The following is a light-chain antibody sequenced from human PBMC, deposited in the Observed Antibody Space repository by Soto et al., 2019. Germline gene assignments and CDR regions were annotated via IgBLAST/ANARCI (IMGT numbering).Light chain of an antibody. CDR2: SAS. J-gene: IGKJ5*01. CDR1: ESVTSSH. CDR3: QYYGSTRNT. Sequence: EIVLTQSPDTLCLSPGERATLSCRASESVTSSHIAWYQQKPGQAPRLLIYSASSRATGIPDRFSGSGSGTEFTLTISTLEPEDFVVYYCQYYGSTRNTFGQGTRLEIK. V-gene: IGKV3-20*01.